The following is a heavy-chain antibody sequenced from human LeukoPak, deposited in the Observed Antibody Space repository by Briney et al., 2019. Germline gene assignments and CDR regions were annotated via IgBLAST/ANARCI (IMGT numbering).Heavy chain of an antibody. J-gene: IGHJ4*02. Sequence: PGGSLRLSCAASAFTFRPYAMIWVRQAPGKGLELVSTVSGSGGSTYYADSVKGRFTISRDNSNNTLYLQMNSLRAEDTAVYYCAKGAASRGYTYVANWGQGTLVTVSS. CDR3: AKGAASRGYTYVAN. V-gene: IGHV3-23*01. D-gene: IGHD5-18*01. CDR2: VSGSGGST. CDR1: AFTFRPYA.